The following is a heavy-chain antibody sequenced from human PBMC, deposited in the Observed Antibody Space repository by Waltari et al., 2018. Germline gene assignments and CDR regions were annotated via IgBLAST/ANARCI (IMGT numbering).Heavy chain of an antibody. D-gene: IGHD1-26*01. J-gene: IGHJ4*02. Sequence: QVQLVQSGSELTKPGASVKVSCKASGYILTTYGINWVRQAPGQGLEGMGWIKTRTGNPTYVKGLTRGFVFSLDTSVSRAYLQSSRLKAEDSVIDYCARGGGTFSQPQYFDSWGQGTRVTVSS. V-gene: IGHV7-4-1*02. CDR2: IKTRTGNP. CDR3: ARGGGTFSQPQYFDS. CDR1: GYILTTYG.